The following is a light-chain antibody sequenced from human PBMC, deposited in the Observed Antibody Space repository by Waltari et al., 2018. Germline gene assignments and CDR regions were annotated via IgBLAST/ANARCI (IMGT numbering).Light chain of an antibody. CDR2: GAS. CDR3: QHDVRLPVT. CDR1: QTIRGS. Sequence: EIVLTQSPGTLSLSQGERATLSCRASQTIRGSLAWYQQKPGQAPRLLIYGASSRAAGIPNRFSGSGSGTDFSLTISRLEPEDFAVYYCQHDVRLPVTFGRGTKVEIK. V-gene: IGKV3-20*01. J-gene: IGKJ1*01.